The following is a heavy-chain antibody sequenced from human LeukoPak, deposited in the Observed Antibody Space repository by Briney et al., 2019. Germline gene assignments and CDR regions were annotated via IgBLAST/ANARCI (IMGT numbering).Heavy chain of an antibody. CDR1: GGSISSKSYY. CDR2: IYYSGST. J-gene: IGHJ4*02. V-gene: IGHV4-39*01. D-gene: IGHD5-12*01. Sequence: SETLSLTCTVSGGSISSKSYYWGWIRQPPGKGLEWIVSIYYSGSTYHNPSLKSRVTISVDTSKNQFSLKLSSVAAADTAVYYCARHRVVATIDNFDYWGQGTLVTVSS. CDR3: ARHRVVATIDNFDY.